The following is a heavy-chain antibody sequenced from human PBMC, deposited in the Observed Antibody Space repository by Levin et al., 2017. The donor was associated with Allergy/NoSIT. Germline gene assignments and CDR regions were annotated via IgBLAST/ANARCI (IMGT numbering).Heavy chain of an antibody. D-gene: IGHD1/OR15-1a*01. J-gene: IGHJ4*02. CDR1: GGTFSSYA. V-gene: IGHV1-69*01. CDR3: EAKGTGTLDY. CDR2: IIPIFGTA. Sequence: KISCKASGGTFSSYAISWVRQAPGQGLEWMGGIIPIFGTANYAQKFQGRVTITADESTSTAYMELSSLRSEDTAVYYCEAKGTGTLDYWGQGTLVTVSS.